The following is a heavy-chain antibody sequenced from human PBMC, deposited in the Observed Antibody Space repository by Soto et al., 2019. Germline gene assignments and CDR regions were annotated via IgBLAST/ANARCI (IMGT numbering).Heavy chain of an antibody. V-gene: IGHV3-74*01. CDR1: GFTFKNYW. D-gene: IGHD1-26*01. J-gene: IGHJ4*02. CDR3: ARVDSISGTYYFDY. Sequence: EVQLVESGGGLGQPGASLRLSCAVSGFTFKNYWMHWVRQAPGKGLVWVSRINSDGTGTTYADSVKGRFTISRDNAKNTLYLQMNSLRAEDTAVYYCARVDSISGTYYFDYWGQGTLVTVSS. CDR2: INSDGTGT.